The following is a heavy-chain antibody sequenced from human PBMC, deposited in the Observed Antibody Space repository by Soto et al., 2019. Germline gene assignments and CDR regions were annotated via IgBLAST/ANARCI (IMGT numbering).Heavy chain of an antibody. CDR1: GFISSGYA. CDR3: ARTRPGGDWFLPGYFYYGMDV. J-gene: IGHJ6*02. Sequence: GGSLRLSWPAPGFISSGYAMTWVRQAPGKGLEGVSAISLSGGSPYYADAVKGRFTISRDNSKNTLYLQMNSLRAEDTAVYYCARTRPGGDWFLPGYFYYGMDVWGQGNTVTVS. D-gene: IGHD2-21*02. CDR2: ISLSGGSP. V-gene: IGHV3-23*01.